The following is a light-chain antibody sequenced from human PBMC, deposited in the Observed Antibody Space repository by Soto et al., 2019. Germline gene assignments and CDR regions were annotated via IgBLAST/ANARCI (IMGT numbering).Light chain of an antibody. Sequence: QSALTQPASVSGSPGQSIAISCTGTSHDVGGYNYVSWYQHHPGKAPKLMIYDVSARPSGVSNRFSGSKSDNRASLTISGLQAEDEADYYCSSYTSSSTVVFGGGTKLTVL. V-gene: IGLV2-14*03. CDR1: SHDVGGYNY. CDR2: DVS. CDR3: SSYTSSSTVV. J-gene: IGLJ2*01.